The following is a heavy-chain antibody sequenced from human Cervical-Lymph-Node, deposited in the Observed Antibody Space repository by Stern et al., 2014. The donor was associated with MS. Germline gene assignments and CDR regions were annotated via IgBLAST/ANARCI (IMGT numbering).Heavy chain of an antibody. J-gene: IGHJ4*02. CDR3: ARDGHYATTYFDH. D-gene: IGHD2-8*01. V-gene: IGHV1-18*01. CDR2: VGAFNGNS. Sequence: VQLVQSGPEVKKPGASVKVSCKASGYTFSNFGISWVRQAPGQGLEWMGRVGAFNGNSKYARKHQGRVTMTADTSTRTAYMELTSLASDDTAVYYCARDGHYATTYFDHWGQGTLVTVSS. CDR1: GYTFSNFG.